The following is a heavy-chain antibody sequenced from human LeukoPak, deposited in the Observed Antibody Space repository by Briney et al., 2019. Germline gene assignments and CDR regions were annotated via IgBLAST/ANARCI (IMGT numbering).Heavy chain of an antibody. Sequence: ASVKVSCKASGYTFTSYDINWVRQATGQGLEWMGWMNPNSGNTGYAQKFQDRVTMTRNTSISTAYMELSSLRSEDTAVYYCARIVATIDLPDYWGQGTLVTVSS. D-gene: IGHD5-12*01. V-gene: IGHV1-8*01. J-gene: IGHJ4*02. CDR3: ARIVATIDLPDY. CDR2: MNPNSGNT. CDR1: GYTFTSYD.